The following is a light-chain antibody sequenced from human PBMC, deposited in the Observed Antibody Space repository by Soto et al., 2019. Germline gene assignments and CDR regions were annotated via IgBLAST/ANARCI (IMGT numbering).Light chain of an antibody. CDR2: GAS. CDR1: QSVSSSY. V-gene: IGKV3-20*01. Sequence: EIVFTQSAGAVSLSPGERATLSCRASQSVSSSYLAWYQQKPGQAPRLLIYGASSTATGIPDRISGSGSGTDFTITVSRLEPEDVAVDYCQQYGRPVGFCQGTKVDIK. CDR3: QQYGRPVG. J-gene: IGKJ1*01.